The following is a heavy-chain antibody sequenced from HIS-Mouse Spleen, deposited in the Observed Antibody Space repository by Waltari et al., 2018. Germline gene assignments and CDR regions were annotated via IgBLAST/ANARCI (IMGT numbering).Heavy chain of an antibody. D-gene: IGHD6-13*01. CDR1: GYTFTGYY. CDR3: ARERAAAADNWFDP. J-gene: IGHJ5*02. Sequence: QVQLVQSGAEVKKPGASVKVSCKASGYTFTGYYMHWVRQAPGQGLEWMGWINPNSGGTNYAQKVQGRVTMTRDTSISTAYMELSRLRSDDTAVYYCARERAAAADNWFDPWGQGTLVTVSS. V-gene: IGHV1-2*02. CDR2: INPNSGGT.